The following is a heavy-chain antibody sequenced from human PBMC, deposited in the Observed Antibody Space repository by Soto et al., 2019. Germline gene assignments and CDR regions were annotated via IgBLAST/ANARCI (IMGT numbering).Heavy chain of an antibody. J-gene: IGHJ6*02. CDR3: ARDVFPNLDYDSRGYYLSYSGMDV. CDR1: GYTFTSYG. V-gene: IGHV1-18*04. CDR2: ISAYNGNT. D-gene: IGHD3-22*01. Sequence: ASVKVSCKASGYTFTSYGISWVRQAPGQGLEWMGWISAYNGNTNYAQKLQGRVTMTTDTSTSTAYMELRSLRSDDTAVYYCARDVFPNLDYDSRGYYLSYSGMDVWGQGTTVTVSS.